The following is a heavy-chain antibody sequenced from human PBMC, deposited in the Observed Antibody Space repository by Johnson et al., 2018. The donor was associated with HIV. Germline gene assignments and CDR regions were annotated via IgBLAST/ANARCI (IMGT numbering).Heavy chain of an antibody. J-gene: IGHJ3*01. CDR2: ISYDGSNT. CDR1: GFTFSNAW. CDR3: VTADRGSA. D-gene: IGHD1-26*01. V-gene: IGHV3-30*03. Sequence: VQLVESGGGLVKPGGSLRLSCAASGFTFSNAWMTWVRQAPGRGLEWVAVISYDGSNTYYADSVKGRFPISRDNAKNSLYLQMNSLRAEDTALYYCVTADRGSAWGQGTTVTVSS.